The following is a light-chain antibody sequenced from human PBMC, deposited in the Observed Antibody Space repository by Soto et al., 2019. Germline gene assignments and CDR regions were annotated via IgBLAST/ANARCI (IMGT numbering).Light chain of an antibody. Sequence: DIVMTQSPSYLSASVGDSVIITCRASQSITTRLNWYQQKPGNAPKLLIHSLSTLQTGVPSRFSASGSGTDFSLIISGLQPADLATYYCQQSYNTPRTFGPGTRVDIK. V-gene: IGKV1-39*01. CDR2: SLS. J-gene: IGKJ1*01. CDR1: QSITTR. CDR3: QQSYNTPRT.